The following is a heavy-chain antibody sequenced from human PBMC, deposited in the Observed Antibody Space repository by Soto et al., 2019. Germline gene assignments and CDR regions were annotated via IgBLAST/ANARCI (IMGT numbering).Heavy chain of an antibody. V-gene: IGHV3-23*01. Sequence: PGGSLRLSCAASGFTYSSYAMSWVRQAPGKGLEWVSVISDDGDNKYYADSVKGRFTISRDDSKNTLFLQMNSLRPEDTAVYYCASPYNWNDVHFFDYWGQGALVTVSS. J-gene: IGHJ4*02. D-gene: IGHD1-20*01. CDR2: ISDDGDNK. CDR3: ASPYNWNDVHFFDY. CDR1: GFTYSSYA.